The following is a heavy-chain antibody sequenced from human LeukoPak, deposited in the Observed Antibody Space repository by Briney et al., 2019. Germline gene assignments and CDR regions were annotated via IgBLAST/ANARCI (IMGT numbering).Heavy chain of an antibody. V-gene: IGHV1-69*05. CDR2: IIPIFGTA. Sequence: ASVKVSCKASGGTFSSYAISWVRQAPGQGLEWMGGIIPIFGTANYAQKFQSRVTITTDESTSTAYMELSSLRSEDTAVYYCARGMGYSYGHPQGAFDIWGQGTMVTVSS. D-gene: IGHD5-18*01. J-gene: IGHJ3*02. CDR3: ARGMGYSYGHPQGAFDI. CDR1: GGTFSSYA.